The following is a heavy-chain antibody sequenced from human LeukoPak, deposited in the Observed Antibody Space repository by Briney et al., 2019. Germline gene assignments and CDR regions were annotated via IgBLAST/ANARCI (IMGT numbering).Heavy chain of an antibody. J-gene: IGHJ4*02. D-gene: IGHD3/OR15-3a*01. CDR1: GFTFSSYG. CDR3: AKEHLRGGTTYYICDWDY. Sequence: PGGSLRLSCAASGFTFSSYGMRWVRQAPGKGLEWVAIISYDGHNKDYADSVKGRFTISRDNSKNTLYLQMNSLRAEDTAVYYCAKEHLRGGTTYYICDWDYWGQGTLVTVSS. V-gene: IGHV3-30*18. CDR2: ISYDGHNK.